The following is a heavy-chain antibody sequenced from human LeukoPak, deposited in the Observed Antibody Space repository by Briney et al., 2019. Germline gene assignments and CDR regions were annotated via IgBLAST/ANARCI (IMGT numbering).Heavy chain of an antibody. Sequence: PGGSLRLSCAASGFTFSSYAMTWVRQAPGKGLEWVSAISGSGANTYSADSVKGRFTISRDNSKNTLYLQMNTLRAEDTAIYFCAKTKRVVVPDADYFGLDVWGQGTTVTVSS. CDR2: ISGSGANT. V-gene: IGHV3-23*01. J-gene: IGHJ6*02. CDR1: GFTFSSYA. CDR3: AKTKRVVVPDADYFGLDV. D-gene: IGHD2-2*01.